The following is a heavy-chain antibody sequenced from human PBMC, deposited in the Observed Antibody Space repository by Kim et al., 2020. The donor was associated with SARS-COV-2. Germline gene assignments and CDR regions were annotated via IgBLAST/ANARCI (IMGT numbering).Heavy chain of an antibody. V-gene: IGHV4-59*01. Sequence: SETLSLTCTVSGGSISYYYWSWIRQPPGKGLEWIGYVFDSWSTTSNPSLTRRVPISLSTSKTQFSLHLTSVSAAATAVSYCASGTYYYDCSCNPRFWYF. CDR3: ASGTYYYDCSCNPRFWYF. CDR2: VFDSWST. CDR1: GGSISYYY. J-gene: IGHJ2*01. D-gene: IGHD3-22*01.